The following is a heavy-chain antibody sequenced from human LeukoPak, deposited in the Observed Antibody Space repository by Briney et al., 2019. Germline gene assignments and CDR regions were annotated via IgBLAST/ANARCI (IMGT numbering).Heavy chain of an antibody. Sequence: ASVKVSCKASGYTLTGFYIQWVRQAPGLGLEWMGWLNPNSGGTNYAQKFQGRATMTRDTSISTAYLELSRLRSDDTAVYYCATHRYYYDSHGYYRPTWSDYWGQGTLVTVSS. CDR3: ATHRYYYDSHGYYRPTWSDY. CDR1: GYTLTGFY. J-gene: IGHJ4*02. D-gene: IGHD3-22*01. V-gene: IGHV1-2*02. CDR2: LNPNSGGT.